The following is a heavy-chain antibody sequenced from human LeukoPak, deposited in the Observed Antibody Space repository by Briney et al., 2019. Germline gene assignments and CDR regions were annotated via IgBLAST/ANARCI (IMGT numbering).Heavy chain of an antibody. CDR1: GGTFSSYA. Sequence: GASVKVSCKASGGTFSSYAISWVRQAPGQGLEWMGGIIPIFGTANYAQKFQGSVTITADESTSTAYMELSSLRSEDTAVYYCATPLLSGYSNNVYYFDYWGQGTLVTVSS. D-gene: IGHD4-11*01. V-gene: IGHV1-69*01. CDR2: IIPIFGTA. J-gene: IGHJ4*02. CDR3: ATPLLSGYSNNVYYFDY.